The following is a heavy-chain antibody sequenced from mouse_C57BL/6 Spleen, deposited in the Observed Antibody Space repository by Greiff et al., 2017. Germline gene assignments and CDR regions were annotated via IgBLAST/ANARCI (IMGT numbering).Heavy chain of an antibody. CDR3: ARQLSPPCFDV. CDR2: IDPSDSYT. V-gene: IGHV1-50*01. CDR1: GYTFTSSW. J-gene: IGHJ1*03. D-gene: IGHD3-3*01. Sequence: QVQLQQPGAELVKPGASVKLSCKASGYTFTSSWMQWVKQRPGQGLEWIGEIDPSDSYTNYNQKFKGKATLTVDTSSSTAYMQLSSLTSEDSAVYCCARQLSPPCFDVWGTGTTVTVSS.